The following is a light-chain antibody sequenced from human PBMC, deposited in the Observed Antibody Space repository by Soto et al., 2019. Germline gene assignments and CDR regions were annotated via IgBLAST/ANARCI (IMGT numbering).Light chain of an antibody. CDR2: DAS. J-gene: IGKJ1*01. V-gene: IGKV1-33*01. CDR3: QQYDNPAWT. CDR1: QDISNY. Sequence: DIQMTQSPSSLSASVGDRVTITCQASQDISNYLNWFQQKPGKAPKLLIYDASNLETGVPSRFSGSGSGTDFTFTISSLQPEDIAIYYCQQYDNPAWTFGQGTKVEIK.